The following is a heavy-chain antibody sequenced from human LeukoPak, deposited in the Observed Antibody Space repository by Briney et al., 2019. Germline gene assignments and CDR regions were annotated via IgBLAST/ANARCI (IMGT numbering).Heavy chain of an antibody. Sequence: SETLSLTCNVSGGSISGGGYYWAWIRQAPGRGLEWIGSIHHSGSSYSNPSLKSRVTMSVDTSKNLFAVNVTSVTAADTAVYYCARQSAIFALHYYYMDVWGKGTTVTVSS. D-gene: IGHD3-3*01. CDR2: IHHSGSS. V-gene: IGHV4-39*01. CDR1: GGSISGGGYY. CDR3: ARQSAIFALHYYYMDV. J-gene: IGHJ6*03.